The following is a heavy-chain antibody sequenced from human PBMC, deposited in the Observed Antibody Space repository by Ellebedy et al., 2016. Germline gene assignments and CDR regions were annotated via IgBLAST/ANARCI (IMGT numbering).Heavy chain of an antibody. CDR2: IWYDGSNQ. V-gene: IGHV3-33*08. Sequence: GESLKISCAASGFTFSNFAMTWVRQAPGKGLEWVAVIWYDGSNQYYGDSVKGRFTISRDNSKNTVYLQMNSLRDEDTAVYYCARELLDSAGAFDIWGQGTMVTVSS. CDR3: ARELLDSAGAFDI. CDR1: GFTFSNFA. J-gene: IGHJ3*02. D-gene: IGHD1-1*01.